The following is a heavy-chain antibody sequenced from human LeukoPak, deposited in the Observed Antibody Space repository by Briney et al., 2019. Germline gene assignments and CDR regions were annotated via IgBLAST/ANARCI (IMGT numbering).Heavy chain of an antibody. CDR2: TYYRSKWYK. CDR1: GDSVSRNTAG. V-gene: IGHV6-1*01. J-gene: IGHJ4*02. Sequence: SQTLSLTCDISGDSVSRNTAGWNWIRQSPSRGLEWLGRTYYRSKWYKDFAPSLRNRITINPDTSKNQFSLQLNSVTPEDTAVYCCARDSSSWYSPPFDYWGQGTLVTVSS. D-gene: IGHD6-13*01. CDR3: ARDSSSWYSPPFDY.